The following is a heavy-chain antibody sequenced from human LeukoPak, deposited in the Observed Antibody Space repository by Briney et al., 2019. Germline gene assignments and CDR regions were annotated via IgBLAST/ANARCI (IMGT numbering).Heavy chain of an antibody. J-gene: IGHJ3*02. V-gene: IGHV3-66*01. CDR2: IYSGGRT. Sequence: GGSLRLSCAASGFTFSSCAMSWVRQAPGKGLEWVSIIYSGGRTYYADSVNGRFTISRDNSKNTLYLQMNSLRAEDTAVYYCARDLWGVGFDIWGQGTMVTVSS. CDR3: ARDLWGVGFDI. D-gene: IGHD1-26*01. CDR1: GFTFSSCA.